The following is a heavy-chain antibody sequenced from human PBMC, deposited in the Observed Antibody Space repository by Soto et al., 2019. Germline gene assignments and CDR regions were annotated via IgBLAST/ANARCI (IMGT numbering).Heavy chain of an antibody. CDR2: INAGNGNT. V-gene: IGHV1-3*01. Sequence: QVQLVQSGAEVKKPGASVKVSCKASGYTFTSYAMHWVRQAPGQRLEWMGWINAGNGNTKYSQKFQGRVTITRDTAASTAYMELSSLRSEDTAVYYCARSRGVVAAKGDPYYFDYWGQGTLVTVSS. CDR1: GYTFTSYA. D-gene: IGHD2-15*01. J-gene: IGHJ4*02. CDR3: ARSRGVVAAKGDPYYFDY.